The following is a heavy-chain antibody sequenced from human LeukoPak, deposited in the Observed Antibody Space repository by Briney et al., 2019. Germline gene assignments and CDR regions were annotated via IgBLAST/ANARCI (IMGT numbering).Heavy chain of an antibody. CDR3: ARVTSSRATHYFDY. J-gene: IGHJ4*02. V-gene: IGHV4-4*02. CDR2: IYHSGST. CDR1: GGSISSSNW. Sequence: PSETLSLTCAVSGGSISSSNWWSWVRPPPGKGLEWIGEIYHSGSTNYNPSLKSRVTISVDKSKNQFSLKLSSVTAADTAVYYCARVTSSRATHYFDYWGQGTLVTVSS. D-gene: IGHD6-13*01.